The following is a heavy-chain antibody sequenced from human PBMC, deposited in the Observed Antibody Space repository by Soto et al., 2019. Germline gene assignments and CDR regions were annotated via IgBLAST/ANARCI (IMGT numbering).Heavy chain of an antibody. Sequence: QVQLQQWGAGLLKPSETLSLTCAVYGGSFSGYYWSWIRQPPGKGLEWIGEINHSGSTNYNPSLKSRVTISVDTSKNQFSLKLSSVTAADTAVYYCARGRGVWGSYHYNWFDPWGQGTLVTVSS. CDR3: ARGRGVWGSYHYNWFDP. CDR2: INHSGST. V-gene: IGHV4-34*02. CDR1: GGSFSGYY. D-gene: IGHD3-16*02. J-gene: IGHJ5*02.